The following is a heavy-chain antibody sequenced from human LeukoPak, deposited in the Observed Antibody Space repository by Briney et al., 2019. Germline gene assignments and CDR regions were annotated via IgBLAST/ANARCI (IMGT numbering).Heavy chain of an antibody. D-gene: IGHD3-3*01. J-gene: IGHJ5*02. V-gene: IGHV3-11*01. Sequence: GGSQRLSCAASGFTFSDYYMSWIRQAPGKGLEWVSYISSSGSTIYYADSLKGRFTISRDNAKNSLYLQMNSLRAEDTAVYYCARVLREWLLFGWFDPWGQGTLVTVSS. CDR2: ISSSGSTI. CDR1: GFTFSDYY. CDR3: ARVLREWLLFGWFDP.